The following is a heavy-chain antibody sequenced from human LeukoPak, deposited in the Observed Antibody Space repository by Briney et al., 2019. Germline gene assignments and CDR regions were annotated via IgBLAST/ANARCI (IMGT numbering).Heavy chain of an antibody. CDR3: ARATIVGATDLDY. CDR1: GYTFTGYY. Sequence: ASVKVSCKASGYTFTGYYMHWVRQAPGQGLEWMGRINPNSGGTNYAQKFQGRVTMTRDTSISTAYMELSRLRSDDTAVYYCARATIVGATDLDYWGQGTLVTVSS. J-gene: IGHJ4*02. V-gene: IGHV1-2*06. CDR2: INPNSGGT. D-gene: IGHD1-26*01.